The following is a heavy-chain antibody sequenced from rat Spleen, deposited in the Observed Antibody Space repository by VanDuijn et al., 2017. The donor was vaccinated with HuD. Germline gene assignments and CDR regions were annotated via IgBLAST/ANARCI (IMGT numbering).Heavy chain of an antibody. CDR3: TTVVDY. V-gene: IGHV5-27*01. CDR1: GFTFSNSY. CDR2: ISTSGSRT. Sequence: EVQLVESGGGPVQPGRSLKLSCAASGFTFSNSYMAWVCQAPKKGLEWVATISTSGSRTYYPDSVRGRFTISRDNARSSLYLQMDSLRSEDTATYYCTTVVDYWGQGVMVTVSS. J-gene: IGHJ2*01.